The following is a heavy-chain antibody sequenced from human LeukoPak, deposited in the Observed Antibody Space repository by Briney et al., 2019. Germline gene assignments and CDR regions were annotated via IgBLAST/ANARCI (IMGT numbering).Heavy chain of an antibody. V-gene: IGHV1-2*02. J-gene: IGHJ4*02. CDR3: AREGGYCSSTSCYVGY. D-gene: IGHD2-2*01. Sequence: ASVKVSCKASGYTFTGYYMHWVRQAPGQGLEWMGWINPNSGGTNYAQKFQGRVTMTRDTSISTAYMELSRLRSDDTAVYYCAREGGYCSSTSCYVGYWGQGTLVTVSP. CDR2: INPNSGGT. CDR1: GYTFTGYY.